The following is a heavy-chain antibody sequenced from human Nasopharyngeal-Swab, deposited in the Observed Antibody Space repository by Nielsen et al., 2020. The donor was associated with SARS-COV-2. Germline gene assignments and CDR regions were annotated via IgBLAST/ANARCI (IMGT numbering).Heavy chain of an antibody. J-gene: IGHJ4*02. V-gene: IGHV1-24*01. CDR2: FDLEDGER. Sequence: ASVNVSCKVSGYTLSELSMHWVRQAPGKGLEWMGGFDLEDGERMYAQKFQDRVTMTEDTSTDTAYMELSSLNSQDTALYYCTTWYSGDPDYWGQGTLVTVSS. CDR1: GYTLSELS. D-gene: IGHD7-27*01. CDR3: TTWYSGDPDY.